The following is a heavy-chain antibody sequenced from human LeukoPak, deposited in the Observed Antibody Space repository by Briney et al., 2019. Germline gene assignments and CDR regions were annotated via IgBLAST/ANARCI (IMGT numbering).Heavy chain of an antibody. D-gene: IGHD2-8*01. V-gene: IGHV3-30*04. CDR3: ARAPNLMADPEDYYFDY. CDR1: GFTFSSYA. Sequence: SLRLSCAASGFTFSSYAIHWVRQAPGKGLEWVAVISFDGTDAFYADSVKGRFTISRDNAKNSLYLQMNSLRAEDTALYYCARAPNLMADPEDYYFDYWGQGTLVTVSS. CDR2: ISFDGTDA. J-gene: IGHJ4*02.